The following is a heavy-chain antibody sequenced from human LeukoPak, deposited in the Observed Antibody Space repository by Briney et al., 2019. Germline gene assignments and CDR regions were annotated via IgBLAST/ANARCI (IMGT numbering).Heavy chain of an antibody. D-gene: IGHD6-19*01. V-gene: IGHV3-11*01. CDR1: GFTFSSYW. J-gene: IGHJ4*02. Sequence: SGGSLRLSCAASGFTFSSYWMSWIRQAPGKGLEWVSYISSSGSTIYYADSVKGRFTVSRDNAKNSLYLQMNSLRAEDTAVYYCASSGWPPGRGRRVGFDYWGQGTLVTVSS. CDR3: ASSGWPPGRGRRVGFDY. CDR2: ISSSGSTI.